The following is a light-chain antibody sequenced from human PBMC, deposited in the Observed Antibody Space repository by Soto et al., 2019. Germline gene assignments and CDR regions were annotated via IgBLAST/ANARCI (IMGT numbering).Light chain of an antibody. CDR1: QGISRY. Sequence: IQLTQSPSSLSASVGDSVTITCRASQGISRYLSWYQQKPGRAPKLLISAASTLQSGVPARFSGSGSGTDFTLSITSLQPEDFVTYYCQQLNTFPVTFGGGTKVEIK. CDR2: AAS. V-gene: IGKV1-9*01. J-gene: IGKJ4*01. CDR3: QQLNTFPVT.